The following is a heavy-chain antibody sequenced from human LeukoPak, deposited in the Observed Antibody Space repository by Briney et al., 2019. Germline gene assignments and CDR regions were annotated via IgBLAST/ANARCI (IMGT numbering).Heavy chain of an antibody. CDR1: GGSFSGYY. CDR3: ARHVVGIAAAANWFDP. CDR2: IYYSGST. D-gene: IGHD6-13*01. V-gene: IGHV4-39*01. J-gene: IGHJ5*02. Sequence: PSETLSLTCAVYGGSFSGYYWGWIRQPPGKGLEWIGSIYYSGSTYYNPSLKSRVTISVDTSKNQFSLKLSSVTAADTAVYYCARHVVGIAAAANWFDPWGQGTLVTVSS.